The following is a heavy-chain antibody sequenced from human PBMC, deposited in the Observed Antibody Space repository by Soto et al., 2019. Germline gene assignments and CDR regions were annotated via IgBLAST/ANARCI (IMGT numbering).Heavy chain of an antibody. V-gene: IGHV4-59*12. CDR3: ATGTTVTAFDY. J-gene: IGHJ4*02. D-gene: IGHD4-17*01. CDR1: GGSISSYY. CDR2: MYNSGST. Sequence: SETLSLTCTVSGGSISSYYWTWIRQPPGKGLEWIGFMYNSGSTNYNPSLKSRVTISVDTSKNQFSLKLSSVTAADTAVYYCATGTTVTAFDYWGQGTLVTVSS.